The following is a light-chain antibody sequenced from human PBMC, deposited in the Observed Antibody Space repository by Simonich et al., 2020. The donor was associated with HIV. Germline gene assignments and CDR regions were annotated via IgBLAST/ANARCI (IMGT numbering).Light chain of an antibody. CDR3: QQYYSIPYT. CDR2: WAS. Sequence: DIVMTQSPDSLAVSLGERATINCKSSQSVLYSTNNKNYLAWYQHKPGQPPKLLIYWASTRESGVPDRFSGSGSGTDFTLTISNLQAEDVAVYYCQQYYSIPYTFGQGSKLEI. CDR1: QSVLYSTNNKNY. J-gene: IGKJ2*01. V-gene: IGKV4-1*01.